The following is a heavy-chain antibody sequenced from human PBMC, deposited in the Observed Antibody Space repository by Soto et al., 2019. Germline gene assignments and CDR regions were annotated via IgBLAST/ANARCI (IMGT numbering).Heavy chain of an antibody. Sequence: EVQLVESGGGLVQPGGSLRLSCAASGFTFSTYWIHWVRQAPGKGLVWVSRINSDGSSTNYADSVKGRFTISRDNAKNTLFLQMNSLRGEDTAVYYCARDRWGGGRDMDVWGQGTTVTVSS. CDR2: INSDGSST. J-gene: IGHJ6*02. CDR1: GFTFSTYW. V-gene: IGHV3-74*01. CDR3: ARDRWGGGRDMDV. D-gene: IGHD3-10*01.